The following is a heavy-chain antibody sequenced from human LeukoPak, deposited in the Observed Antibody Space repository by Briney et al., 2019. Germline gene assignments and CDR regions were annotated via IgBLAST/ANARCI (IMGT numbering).Heavy chain of an antibody. J-gene: IGHJ4*02. D-gene: IGHD4-17*01. V-gene: IGHV3-53*01. CDR2: IYSAGST. Sequence: GGSLRLSCAASEFTVNNNYMSWVRQAPGKGLEWVSTIYSAGSTNYADSVKGRFTISRDNSKNTMYLQMNSLRAEDTAVYYCAGGLRSGLIDYWGQGALVTVSS. CDR3: AGGLRSGLIDY. CDR1: EFTVNNNY.